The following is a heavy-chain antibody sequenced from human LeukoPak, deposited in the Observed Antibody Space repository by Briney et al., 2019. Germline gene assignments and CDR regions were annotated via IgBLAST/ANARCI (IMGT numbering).Heavy chain of an antibody. CDR2: ISYDGSNK. V-gene: IGHV3-30-3*01. D-gene: IGHD2-2*02. J-gene: IGHJ4*02. CDR1: GFTFSSYA. Sequence: GGSLRLSCAASGFTFSSYALHWVRQAPGKGLEWVAVISYDGSNKNYADSVKGRFTISRDNSKNTLYLQMNSLRAEDTAVYYCARGRGYCSGTSCYIDYWGQGTLVTVSS. CDR3: ARGRGYCSGTSCYIDY.